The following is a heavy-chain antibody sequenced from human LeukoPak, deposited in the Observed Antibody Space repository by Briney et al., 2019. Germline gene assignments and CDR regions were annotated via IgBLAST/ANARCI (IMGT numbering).Heavy chain of an antibody. V-gene: IGHV3-66*01. CDR2: IYSGGST. CDR1: GFTVSSNY. CDR3: ARGDYDSSGYSY. D-gene: IGHD3-22*01. Sequence: PGGSLRLSCAASGFTVSSNYMSWVRQAPGKGLEWVSVIYSGGSTYYADSVKGRFTISRDNPKNTLYLQMNSLRAEDTAVYYCARGDYDSSGYSYWGQGTLVTVSS. J-gene: IGHJ4*02.